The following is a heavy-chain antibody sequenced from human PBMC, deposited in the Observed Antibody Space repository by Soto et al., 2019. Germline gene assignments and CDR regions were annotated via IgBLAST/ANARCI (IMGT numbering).Heavy chain of an antibody. CDR1: GFTFSSYA. Sequence: EVQLLESGGGLVQPGGSLRLSCAASGFTFSSYAMSWVRQAPGKGLEWVSAISGSGGSTYYADSVKGQFTISRDNSKNTLYLQMNSLRAEDTAVYYCAKSLRVDTIFEVDPWGQGTLVTVSS. J-gene: IGHJ5*02. CDR2: ISGSGGST. CDR3: AKSLRVDTIFEVDP. V-gene: IGHV3-23*01. D-gene: IGHD3-3*01.